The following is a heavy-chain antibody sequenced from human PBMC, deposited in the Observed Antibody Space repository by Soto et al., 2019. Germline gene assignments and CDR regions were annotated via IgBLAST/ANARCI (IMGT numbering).Heavy chain of an antibody. CDR3: ATEFPSSTGFFDY. D-gene: IGHD2-2*01. V-gene: IGHV4-31*03. J-gene: IGHJ4*02. CDR1: GGSIGSGGFY. CDR2: MYYSGST. Sequence: SETVSRTCTVSGGSIGSGGFYWSWIRQYAEKGLEWIGYMYYSGSTYYNPSLKSRVTISVDTSNNEFSLKLGSAKAADSAMYYCATEFPSSTGFFDYCGQRTLVTLSS.